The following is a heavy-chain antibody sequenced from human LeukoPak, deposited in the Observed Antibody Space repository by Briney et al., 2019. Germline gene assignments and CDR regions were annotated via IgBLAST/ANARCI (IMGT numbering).Heavy chain of an antibody. CDR1: GGTFSSYA. D-gene: IGHD3-22*01. J-gene: IGHJ4*02. Sequence: SVKVSCKASGGTFSSYAISWVRQAPGQGLEWMGGIIPIFGTANYAQKFQGRVTITADESTSTAYMELSSLRSEDTAVYYCASPDHYDSSGYYYHFDYGGQGTLVTVSS. V-gene: IGHV1-69*13. CDR2: IIPIFGTA. CDR3: ASPDHYDSSGYYYHFDY.